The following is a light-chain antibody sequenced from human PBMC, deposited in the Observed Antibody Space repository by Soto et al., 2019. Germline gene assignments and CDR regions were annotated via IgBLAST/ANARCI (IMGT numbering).Light chain of an antibody. CDR1: QGISSW. V-gene: IGKV1-12*01. CDR2: GAS. Sequence: DIQMTQSPSSVSAFVGDTVTITCRASQGISSWLAWYQQKPGRAPKLLITGASILQSGVPSRFSGSGSGTDFSLTISSLRPEDFATYYCQQTDSVPPTFGGGTKVEIK. J-gene: IGKJ4*01. CDR3: QQTDSVPPT.